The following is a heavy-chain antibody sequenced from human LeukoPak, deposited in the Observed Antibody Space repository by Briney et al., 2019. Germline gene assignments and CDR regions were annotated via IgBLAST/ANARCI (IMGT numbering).Heavy chain of an antibody. V-gene: IGHV4-39*01. D-gene: IGHD6-13*01. CDR2: IYYSGST. J-gene: IGHJ4*02. Sequence: PSETLSLTCTVSGGSISSSSYYWGWIRQPPGKGLEWIGSIYYSGSTYYNPSLKSQVTISVDTSKNQFSLTLSSVTAADTAVYYCARHARDSSSWTPYDFDYWGQGTLVTVSS. CDR1: GGSISSSSYY. CDR3: ARHARDSSSWTPYDFDY.